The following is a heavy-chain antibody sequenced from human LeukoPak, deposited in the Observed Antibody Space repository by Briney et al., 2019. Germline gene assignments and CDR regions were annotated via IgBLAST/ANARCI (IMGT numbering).Heavy chain of an antibody. V-gene: IGHV1-69*01. CDR1: GGTFSSYA. CDR2: IIPIFGTA. D-gene: IGHD3-3*01. J-gene: IGHJ5*02. Sequence: SVKVSCKASGGTFSSYAISWVRQAPGQGLEWMGGIIPIFGTANYAQKFQGRVTITADESTSTAYLELSSLRSEDTAVYYCATTPRVTIFGVVIWWFDPWGQGTLVTVSS. CDR3: ATTPRVTIFGVVIWWFDP.